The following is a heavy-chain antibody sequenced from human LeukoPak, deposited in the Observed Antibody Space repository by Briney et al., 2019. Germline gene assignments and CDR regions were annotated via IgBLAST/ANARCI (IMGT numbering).Heavy chain of an antibody. CDR2: IQYDGDNK. Sequence: GGSLRLSCVASGFTFTRSAMHWVRQAPGKGLEWVAFIQYDGDNKYYAESVKGRFTISRDDSQNTLYLQMNSLTVEDTAVYYCAKRWDSTWSYFDLWGQGTLVTVSS. CDR3: AKRWDSTWSYFDL. J-gene: IGHJ4*02. D-gene: IGHD1-26*01. V-gene: IGHV3-30*02. CDR1: GFTFTRSA.